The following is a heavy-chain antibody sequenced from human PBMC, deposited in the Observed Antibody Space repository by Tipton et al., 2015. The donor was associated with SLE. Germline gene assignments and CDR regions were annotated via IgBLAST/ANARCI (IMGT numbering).Heavy chain of an antibody. CDR1: GFTFSSYG. J-gene: IGHJ6*03. Sequence: SLRLSCAASGFTFSSYGMHWVRQAPGKGLEWVSVISSGDGATTFYADSVKGRFTISKDNSKNTLYLQMNSLRAEDTAVYYCAKDRRFLKWVYYYMDVWGKGTTVTVSS. V-gene: IGHV3-NL1*01. CDR2: ISSGDGATT. D-gene: IGHD3-3*01. CDR3: AKDRRFLKWVYYYMDV.